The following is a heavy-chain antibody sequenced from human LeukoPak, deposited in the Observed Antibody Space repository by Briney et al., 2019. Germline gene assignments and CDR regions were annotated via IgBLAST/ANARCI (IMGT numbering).Heavy chain of an antibody. CDR2: INHSGST. Sequence: SETLSLTCAVYGGSFSGYYWSWIRQPPGKGLEWIGEINHSGSTNYNPSLKSRVTISVDTSKNQFSLKLSSVAAADTAVYYCARRLYYDSSGYGMDVWGQGTTVTVSS. CDR3: ARRLYYDSSGYGMDV. J-gene: IGHJ6*02. D-gene: IGHD3-22*01. CDR1: GGSFSGYY. V-gene: IGHV4-34*01.